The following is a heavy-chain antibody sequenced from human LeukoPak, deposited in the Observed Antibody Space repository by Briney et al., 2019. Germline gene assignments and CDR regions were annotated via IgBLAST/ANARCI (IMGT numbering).Heavy chain of an antibody. Sequence: PSETLSLTCTVSGGSISSYYWSWIRQPAGKGLEWIGRIYTSGSTNYNPSLKSRVTISVDTSKNQFSLKLSSVTAADTAVYYCARARRLTGDWRMEMADYWGQGTLVTVSS. CDR1: GGSISSYY. CDR3: ARARRLTGDWRMEMADY. J-gene: IGHJ4*02. D-gene: IGHD7-27*01. V-gene: IGHV4-4*07. CDR2: IYTSGST.